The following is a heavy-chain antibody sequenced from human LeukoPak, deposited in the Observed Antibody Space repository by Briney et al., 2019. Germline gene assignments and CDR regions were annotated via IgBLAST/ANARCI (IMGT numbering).Heavy chain of an antibody. CDR2: INPSGGST. CDR3: ARISIPAIGTKGAFDI. D-gene: IGHD1-1*01. V-gene: IGHV1-46*01. CDR1: GYTFTSYY. J-gene: IGHJ3*02. Sequence: ASVKVSCKASGYTFTSYYMHWVRQAPGQGLEWMGIINPSGGSTSYAQKFQGRVTMTRDTSTSTVYMELSSLRSEDTAVYYCARISIPAIGTKGAFDIWGQGTMVTVSS.